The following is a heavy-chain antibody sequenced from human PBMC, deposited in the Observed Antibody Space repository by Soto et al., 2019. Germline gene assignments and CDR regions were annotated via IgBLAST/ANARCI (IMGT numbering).Heavy chain of an antibody. CDR2: IDWDDDE. V-gene: IGHV2-70*17. CDR3: ARIAISGGSCKGDY. J-gene: IGHJ4*02. D-gene: IGHD2-15*01. CDR1: GFSLATSGVC. Sequence: SGPTLVNPSQTLTLTCTLSGFSLATSGVCVSWIRQPPGKALEWLARIDWDDDEFYSKSLKTRLTISKDTSKNQVVLTMTSMDPVDTATYYCARIAISGGSCKGDYWGQGTLVTVSS.